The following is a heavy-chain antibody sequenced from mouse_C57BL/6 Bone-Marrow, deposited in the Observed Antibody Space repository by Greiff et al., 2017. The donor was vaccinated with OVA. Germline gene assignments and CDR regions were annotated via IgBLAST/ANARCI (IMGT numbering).Heavy chain of an antibody. Sequence: QVQLQQPGAELVMPGASVKLSCKASGYTFTSYWMHWVKQRPGQGLEWIGEIDPSDSYPNYNQKFKGKSTLTVDKSSSTAYMQLSSLTSEDSAVYYCARERYAMDYWGQGTSVTVSS. CDR2: IDPSDSYP. CDR3: ARERYAMDY. J-gene: IGHJ4*01. CDR1: GYTFTSYW. V-gene: IGHV1-69*01.